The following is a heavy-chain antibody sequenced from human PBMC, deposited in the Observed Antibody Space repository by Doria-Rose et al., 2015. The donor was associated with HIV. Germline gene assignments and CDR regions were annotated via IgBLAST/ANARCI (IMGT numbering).Heavy chain of an antibody. V-gene: IGHV2-26*01. D-gene: IGHD6-13*01. J-gene: IGHJ4*02. CDR2: IFSDDER. CDR3: ARIKSSRWYHKYYFDF. CDR1: GVSLSSSGMG. Sequence: QVQLVQSGPVLVKPTETLTLTCTASGVSLSSSGMGVSWIRQPPGKALEWLANIFSDDERSYKPSLKSRLTISRGTSKSQVVLTMTDMDPVDTATYYCARIKSSRWYHKYYFDFWGQGTLVIVSA.